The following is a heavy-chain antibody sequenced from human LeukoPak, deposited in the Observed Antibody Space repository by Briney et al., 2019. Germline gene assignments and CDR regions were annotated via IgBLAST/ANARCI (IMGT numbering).Heavy chain of an antibody. CDR2: INTNTGNP. D-gene: IGHD5-18*01. V-gene: IGHV7-4-1*02. CDR3: ARGRGYSYGYGPPLDY. Sequence: ASVKVSCKASGYTFISYAMNCVRQAPGQELEWMGWINTNTGNPTYGQGFTGRFFFSLDTSVSTAYLQISSLKAEDTAVYYCARGRGYSYGYGPPLDYWGQGTLVTVSS. J-gene: IGHJ4*02. CDR1: GYTFISYA.